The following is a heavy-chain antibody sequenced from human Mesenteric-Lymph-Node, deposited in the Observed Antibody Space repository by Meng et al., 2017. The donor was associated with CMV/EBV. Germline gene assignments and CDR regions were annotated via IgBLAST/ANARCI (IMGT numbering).Heavy chain of an antibody. Sequence: AVSGVALSGHYWSWLRPPPGKGLEWIGEINHRGSTNYNPSLKSRVTMSVDTSKNQFSLNLSSVTAADTALYYCATNSSGWYAYFDPWGQGTLVTVSS. V-gene: IGHV4-34*01. CDR1: GVALSGHY. CDR2: INHRGST. J-gene: IGHJ5*02. D-gene: IGHD6-19*01. CDR3: ATNSSGWYAYFDP.